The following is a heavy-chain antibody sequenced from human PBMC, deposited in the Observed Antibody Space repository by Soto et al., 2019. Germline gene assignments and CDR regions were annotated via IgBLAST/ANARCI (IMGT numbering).Heavy chain of an antibody. Sequence: ASVKVSCKASGYTFTSYGISWVRQAPGQGLEWMGWISAYNGNTNYAQKLQGRVTMTTDTSTSTAYMELRSLRSDDTAVYYCARDITALNIVGVTHAYYWGDGTLVTVSS. V-gene: IGHV1-18*04. CDR1: GYTFTSYG. J-gene: IGHJ4*01. CDR3: ARDITALNIVGVTHAYY. CDR2: ISAYNGNT. D-gene: IGHD1-26*01.